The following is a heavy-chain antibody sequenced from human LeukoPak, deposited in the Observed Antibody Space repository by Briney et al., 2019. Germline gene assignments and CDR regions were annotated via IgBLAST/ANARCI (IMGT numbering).Heavy chain of an antibody. J-gene: IGHJ1*01. Sequence: KSSETLSLTCTVSGGSVSSGTYYWSWIRQPPGKGLEWIGYISYSGSTKYNSSLKSRVTISVDTSKNQLSLKLRSVTAADTAVYYCAQVKVGATNLQHWGQGTLVTVSS. CDR1: GGSVSSGTYY. CDR3: AQVKVGATNLQH. V-gene: IGHV4-61*01. CDR2: ISYSGST. D-gene: IGHD1-26*01.